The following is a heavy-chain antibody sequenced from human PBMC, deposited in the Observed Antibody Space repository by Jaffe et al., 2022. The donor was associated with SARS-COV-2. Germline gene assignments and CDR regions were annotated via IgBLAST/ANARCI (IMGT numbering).Heavy chain of an antibody. CDR2: IYYSGST. CDR3: ARAYRVGLWPFDY. J-gene: IGHJ4*02. D-gene: IGHD5-18*01. V-gene: IGHV4-59*01. Sequence: QVQLQESGPGLVKPSETLSLTCTVSSGSISSYYWSWIRQPPGKGLEWIGYIYYSGSTNYNPSLKSRVTISVDTSKNQFSLKLSSVTAADTAVYYCARAYRVGLWPFDYWGQGTLVTVSS. CDR1: SGSISSYY.